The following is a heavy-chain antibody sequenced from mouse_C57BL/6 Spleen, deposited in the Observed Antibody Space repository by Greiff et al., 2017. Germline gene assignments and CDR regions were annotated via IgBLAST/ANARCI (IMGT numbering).Heavy chain of an antibody. CDR3: AALGRDYAMDY. D-gene: IGHD4-1*01. CDR1: GFSLTSYG. Sequence: QVQLKESGPGLVAPSQSLSITCTVSGFSLTSYGVDWVRQSPGKGLEWLGVIWGVGSTHYNSALKPSMSISKDNAKSQVILKMNSLQTDDTAMYYCAALGRDYAMDYWGQGTSVTVSS. CDR2: IWGVGST. J-gene: IGHJ4*01. V-gene: IGHV2-6*01.